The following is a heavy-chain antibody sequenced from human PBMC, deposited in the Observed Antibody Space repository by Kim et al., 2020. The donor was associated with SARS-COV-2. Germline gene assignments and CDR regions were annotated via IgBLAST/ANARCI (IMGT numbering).Heavy chain of an antibody. Sequence: SETLSLTCTVSGGSISSSSYYWGWIRQPPGKGLEWIGSIYYSGSTYYNPSLKSRVTISVDTSKNQFSLKLSSVTAADTAVYYCASLSSRRFSIWVGSWEPPDYWGQGTLVTVSS. CDR3: ASLSSRRFSIWVGSWEPPDY. J-gene: IGHJ4*02. CDR2: IYYSGST. V-gene: IGHV4-39*07. CDR1: GGSISSSSYY. D-gene: IGHD1-26*01.